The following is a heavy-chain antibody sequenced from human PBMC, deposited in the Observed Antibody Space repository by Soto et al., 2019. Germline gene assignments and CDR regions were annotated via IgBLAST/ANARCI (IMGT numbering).Heavy chain of an antibody. CDR3: AKDAVDIVVVVAATPNWFDP. CDR1: GFTFSSYA. D-gene: IGHD2-15*01. CDR2: ISGSGGST. J-gene: IGHJ5*02. V-gene: IGHV3-23*01. Sequence: GGSLRLSCAASGFTFSSYAMSWVRQAPGKGLEWVSAISGSGGSTYYADSVKGRFTISRDNSKNTLYLQMNGLRAEDTAVYYCAKDAVDIVVVVAATPNWFDPWGQGTLVTVSS.